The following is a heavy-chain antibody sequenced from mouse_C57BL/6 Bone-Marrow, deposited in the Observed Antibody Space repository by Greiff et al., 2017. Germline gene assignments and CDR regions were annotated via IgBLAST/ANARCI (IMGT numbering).Heavy chain of an antibody. V-gene: IGHV1-81*01. CDR1: GYTFTSYG. Sequence: QVQLKQSGAELARPGASVKLSCKASGYTFTSYGISWVKQRTGQGLEWIGEIYPRSGNTYYSEKFKGKATLTADKSSSTAYMELRSLTSEDSAVYFCARPYYYGSSYDYFDYWGQGTTLTVSS. D-gene: IGHD1-1*01. CDR3: ARPYYYGSSYDYFDY. CDR2: IYPRSGNT. J-gene: IGHJ2*01.